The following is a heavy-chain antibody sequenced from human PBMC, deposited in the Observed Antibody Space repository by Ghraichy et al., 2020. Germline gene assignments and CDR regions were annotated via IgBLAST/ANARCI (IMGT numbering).Heavy chain of an antibody. Sequence: GSLRLSCAASGFTVSSNYMSWVRQAPGKGLEWVSVIYSGGSTYYADSVKGRFTISRDNSKNTLYLQMNSLRAEDTAVYYCARNIYSYGSDAFDIWGQGTMVTVSS. CDR3: ARNIYSYGSDAFDI. CDR1: GFTVSSNY. D-gene: IGHD5-18*01. CDR2: IYSGGST. J-gene: IGHJ3*02. V-gene: IGHV3-53*01.